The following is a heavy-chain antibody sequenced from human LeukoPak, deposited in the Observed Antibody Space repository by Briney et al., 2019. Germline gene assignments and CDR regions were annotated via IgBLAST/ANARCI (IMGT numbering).Heavy chain of an antibody. J-gene: IGHJ4*02. CDR1: GGSISSYY. Sequence: PSETLSLTCTVSGGSISSYYWSWIRQPPGKGLEWIAYISYSGSTKYNPSLKSRVTISMDTSKSQLSLRLSSVTAADTAVYYCARVNWGYYFDYWGQGTLITVSS. V-gene: IGHV4-59*01. CDR3: ARVNWGYYFDY. CDR2: ISYSGST. D-gene: IGHD3-16*01.